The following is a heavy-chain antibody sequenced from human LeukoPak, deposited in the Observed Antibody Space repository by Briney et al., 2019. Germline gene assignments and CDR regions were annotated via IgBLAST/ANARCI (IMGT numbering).Heavy chain of an antibody. CDR3: ARGGRGYDILTGYYSYYYYYMDV. CDR2: IYTSGST. Sequence: KTSETLSLTCTVSGGSISSYYWSWIRQPAGKGLEWIGRIYTSGSTNYNPSLKSRVTMSVDTSKNQSSLKLSSVTAADTAVYYCARGGRGYDILTGYYSYYYYYMDVWGKGTTVTISS. J-gene: IGHJ6*03. V-gene: IGHV4-4*07. CDR1: GGSISSYY. D-gene: IGHD3-9*01.